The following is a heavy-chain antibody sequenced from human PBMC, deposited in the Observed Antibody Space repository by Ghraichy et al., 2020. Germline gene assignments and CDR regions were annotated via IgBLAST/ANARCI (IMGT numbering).Heavy chain of an antibody. CDR1: GGTFSSYA. J-gene: IGHJ6*03. D-gene: IGHD2-21*01. V-gene: IGHV1-69*01. Sequence: CKASGGTFSSYAISWVRQAPGQGLEWMGGIIPIFGTANYAQKFQGRVTITADESTSTAYMELSSLRSEDTAVYYCARGPYCGGDCYFHPLDYYYYMDVWGKGTTVTVSS. CDR2: IIPIFGTA. CDR3: ARGPYCGGDCYFHPLDYYYYMDV.